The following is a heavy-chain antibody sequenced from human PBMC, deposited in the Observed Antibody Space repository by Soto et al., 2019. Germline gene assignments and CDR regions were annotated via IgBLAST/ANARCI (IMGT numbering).Heavy chain of an antibody. CDR1: GFTFSSYG. D-gene: IGHD4-17*01. Sequence: GGSLRLSCAASGFTFSSYGMHWVRQAPGKGLEWVAVIWYDGSNKYYADSVKGRFTISRDNSKNTLYLQMNSLRAEDTAVYYCASVKTVTTGGDAFDIWGQGTMVTVSS. CDR3: ASVKTVTTGGDAFDI. J-gene: IGHJ3*02. V-gene: IGHV3-33*01. CDR2: IWYDGSNK.